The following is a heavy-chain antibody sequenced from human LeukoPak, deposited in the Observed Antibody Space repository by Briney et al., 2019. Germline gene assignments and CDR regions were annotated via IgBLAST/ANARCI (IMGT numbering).Heavy chain of an antibody. D-gene: IGHD6-19*01. Sequence: SVKVSCKASGGTFSSYAISWVRQAPGQGLEWMGGIIPIFGTANYAQKFQGRVTITTDESTSTAYMELSSLRSEDTAVYYCARGFPRYSSGADYYFDYWGQGTLVTVSS. CDR3: ARGFPRYSSGADYYFDY. CDR2: IIPIFGTA. V-gene: IGHV1-69*05. J-gene: IGHJ4*02. CDR1: GGTFSSYA.